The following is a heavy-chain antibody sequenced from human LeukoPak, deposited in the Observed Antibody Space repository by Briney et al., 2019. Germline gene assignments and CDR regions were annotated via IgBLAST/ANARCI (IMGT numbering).Heavy chain of an antibody. J-gene: IGHJ4*02. CDR3: AKVVKGPMVRGVIDY. CDR2: ISGSGGST. Sequence: PGGSLRLSCAASGFTFSSYGMSWVRQAPGQGLEWVSAISGSGGSTYYADSVKGRFTISRDNSKNTLYLQMNSLRAEDTAVYYCAKVVKGPMVRGVIDYWGQGTLVTVSS. D-gene: IGHD3-10*01. V-gene: IGHV3-23*01. CDR1: GFTFSSYG.